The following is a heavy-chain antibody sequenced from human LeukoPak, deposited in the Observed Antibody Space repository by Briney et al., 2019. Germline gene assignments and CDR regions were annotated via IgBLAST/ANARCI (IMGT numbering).Heavy chain of an antibody. J-gene: IGHJ5*01. V-gene: IGHV7-4-1*02. Sequence: ASVKVSCKASGYTFTTYPINWVRQAPGQGLEWMGWIDTNTGSPTYAQGLTGRVVFSLDTSVSTAFLQTNSLKPEDTALYYCVRGIDTTGYFHSWGQGTLVTVSS. D-gene: IGHD3-22*01. CDR1: GYTFTTYP. CDR3: VRGIDTTGYFHS. CDR2: IDTNTGSP.